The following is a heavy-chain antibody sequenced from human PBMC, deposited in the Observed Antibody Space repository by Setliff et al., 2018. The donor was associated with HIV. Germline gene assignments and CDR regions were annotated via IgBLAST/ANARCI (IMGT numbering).Heavy chain of an antibody. D-gene: IGHD1-26*01. V-gene: IGHV1-18*01. CDR1: GYTFTYYG. Sequence: ASVKVSCKASGYTFTYYGISWVRQAPGQGLEWMGWINAGNGNTKYSQKFQGRVTITRDTSASTAYMELRSLRSEDTAVYYCARGGGGLSGSYSGFDYWGQGTLVTVSS. CDR3: ARGGGGLSGSYSGFDY. J-gene: IGHJ4*02. CDR2: INAGNGNT.